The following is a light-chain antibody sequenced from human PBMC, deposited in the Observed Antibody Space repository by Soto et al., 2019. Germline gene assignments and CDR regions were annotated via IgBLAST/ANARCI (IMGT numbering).Light chain of an antibody. CDR1: QSISSW. Sequence: DIQMTQSPSALSASVGDRVTITCRASQSISSWLAWYQQKPAEAPKLLIYEASTLESGVSSRFSGSGSGTEFTLTISSLQPDDFATYYCQQYYSYPLTFGGGTKVEIK. CDR2: EAS. CDR3: QQYYSYPLT. J-gene: IGKJ4*01. V-gene: IGKV1-5*03.